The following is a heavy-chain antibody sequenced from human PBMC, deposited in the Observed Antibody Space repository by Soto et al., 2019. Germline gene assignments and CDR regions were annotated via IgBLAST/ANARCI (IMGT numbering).Heavy chain of an antibody. CDR1: GGSISSSSYY. V-gene: IGHV4-39*01. CDR3: ARHILQNLNYYYYYMDV. J-gene: IGHJ6*03. Sequence: SETLSLTCTVSGGSISSSSYYWGWIRQPPGKGLEWIGSIYYSGSTYYNPSLKSRVTISVDTSKNQFSLKLSSATAADTAVYYCARHILQNLNYYYYYMDVWGKGTTVTVSS. CDR2: IYYSGST.